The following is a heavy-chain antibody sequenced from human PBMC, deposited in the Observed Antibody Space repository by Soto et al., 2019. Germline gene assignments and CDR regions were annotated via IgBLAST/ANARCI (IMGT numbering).Heavy chain of an antibody. D-gene: IGHD6-13*01. CDR3: ADRGYSSSWYYYYYYGMDV. Sequence: QVQLVQSGAEVKKPGASVKVSCKASGYTFTSYDINWVRQATGQGLEWMGWMNPNSGNTGYAQKFQGRVTMTSNTSISTAYMELNSLRSEDTAVYYCADRGYSSSWYYYYYYGMDVWGQWTTVTVSS. CDR2: MNPNSGNT. CDR1: GYTFTSYD. J-gene: IGHJ6*02. V-gene: IGHV1-8*01.